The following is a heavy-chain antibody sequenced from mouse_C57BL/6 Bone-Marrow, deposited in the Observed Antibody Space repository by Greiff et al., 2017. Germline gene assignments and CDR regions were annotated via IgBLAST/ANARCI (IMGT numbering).Heavy chain of an antibody. CDR1: GYTFTEYT. V-gene: IGHV1-62-2*01. CDR3: ARHEGWLLLDY. J-gene: IGHJ2*01. D-gene: IGHD2-3*01. Sequence: QVQLKESGAELMKPGASVKLSCKASGYTFTEYTIHWVKQRSGQGLEWIGWFYPGSGSITYNEKFKDKATLTADKSSSTVYMVLSRLTSEDSAVXFCARHEGWLLLDYWGQGTTLTVSS. CDR2: FYPGSGSI.